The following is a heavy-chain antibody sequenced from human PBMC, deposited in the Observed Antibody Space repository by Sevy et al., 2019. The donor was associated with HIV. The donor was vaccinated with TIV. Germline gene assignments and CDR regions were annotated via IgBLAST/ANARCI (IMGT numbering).Heavy chain of an antibody. V-gene: IGHV3-15*01. Sequence: GGSLRLSCAASGFTFSNAWMSWVRQAPGKGLEWVGHSKSKTDGGTTDYAAPVKGRFTISRDDSKNTLYLQMNSLKTEDTAVYYCTTDPGYYGSGSYSYWGQGTLVTVSS. CDR2: SKSKTDGGTT. CDR1: GFTFSNAW. D-gene: IGHD3-10*01. J-gene: IGHJ4*02. CDR3: TTDPGYYGSGSYSY.